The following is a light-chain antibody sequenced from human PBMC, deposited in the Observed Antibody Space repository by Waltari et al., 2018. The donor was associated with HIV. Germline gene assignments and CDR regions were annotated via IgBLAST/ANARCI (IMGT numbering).Light chain of an antibody. Sequence: QSALTQPRPVSGSPGQSVTISCTGTNSDVGGYNYVSWYQQHPGNAPKLMIYDVSKRPAGVPDRFSGSKFGNTVSLTISGLQAEDEADYYCCSYAGSYGGFVFGTGTKVTVL. CDR1: NSDVGGYNY. V-gene: IGLV2-11*01. CDR2: DVS. CDR3: CSYAGSYGGFV. J-gene: IGLJ1*01.